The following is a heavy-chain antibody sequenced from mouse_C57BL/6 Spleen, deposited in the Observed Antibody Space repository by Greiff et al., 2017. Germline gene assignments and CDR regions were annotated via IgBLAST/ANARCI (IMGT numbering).Heavy chain of an antibody. J-gene: IGHJ4*01. Sequence: QVQLKQPGAELVRPGSSVKLSCKASGYTFTSYWMHWVKQRPIQGLEWIGNIDPSDSETHYNQKFKDKATLTVDKSSSTAYMQLSSLTSEDSAVYYCARDWDGYAMDYWGQGTSVTVSS. CDR1: GYTFTSYW. CDR3: ARDWDGYAMDY. CDR2: IDPSDSET. V-gene: IGHV1-52*01. D-gene: IGHD4-1*01.